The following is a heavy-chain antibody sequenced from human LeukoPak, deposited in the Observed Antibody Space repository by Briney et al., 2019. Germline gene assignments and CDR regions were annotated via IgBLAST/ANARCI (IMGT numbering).Heavy chain of an antibody. CDR3: AKDHNIRRDILTVPGY. CDR2: ISYDGSNK. Sequence: PGGSLRLSCAASGFTFSSYGMHWVRQAPGKGLEWVAVISYDGSNKYYADSVKGRFTISRDNSKNTLYLQMNSLRAEDTAVYYCAKDHNIRRDILTVPGYWGQGTLVTVSS. D-gene: IGHD3-9*01. CDR1: GFTFSSYG. V-gene: IGHV3-30*18. J-gene: IGHJ4*02.